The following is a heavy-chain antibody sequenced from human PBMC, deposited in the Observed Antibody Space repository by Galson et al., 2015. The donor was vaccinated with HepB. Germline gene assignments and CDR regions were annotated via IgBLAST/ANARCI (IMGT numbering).Heavy chain of an antibody. D-gene: IGHD3-3*01. V-gene: IGHV1-69*13. CDR1: GGTFNSFS. Sequence: SVKVSCKASGGTFNSFSISWVRHAPGQGLEWMGGIITIFGTPNYAQKFEGRVTITADESTGTAYMELSTLRSEDTAVYYCANRRFLEWYYAFDIWGQGTMVTVSS. CDR3: ANRRFLEWYYAFDI. CDR2: IITIFGTP. J-gene: IGHJ3*02.